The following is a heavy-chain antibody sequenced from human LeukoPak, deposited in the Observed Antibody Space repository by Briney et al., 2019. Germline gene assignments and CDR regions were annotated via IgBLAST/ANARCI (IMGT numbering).Heavy chain of an antibody. Sequence: ASVKVSCKASGGTFISYAISWVRQAPGQGLEWMGGIIPIFGTANYAQKFRGRVTITADESTSTAYMELSSLRSEDTAVYYCARGLTTVLGGDAFDIWGQGTMVTASS. CDR3: ARGLTTVLGGDAFDI. CDR1: GGTFISYA. D-gene: IGHD4-17*01. V-gene: IGHV1-69*13. J-gene: IGHJ3*02. CDR2: IIPIFGTA.